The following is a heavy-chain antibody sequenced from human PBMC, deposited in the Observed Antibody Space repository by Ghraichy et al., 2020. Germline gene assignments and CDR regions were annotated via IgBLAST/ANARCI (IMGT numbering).Heavy chain of an antibody. Sequence: GETLNISCAASGFTVSSNYMSWVRQAPGKGLEWVSVIYSGGSTYYADSVKGRFTISRDNSKNTLYLQMNSLRAEDTAVYYCARDPSDYGDYEGHLYYYGMDVWGQGTTVTVSS. D-gene: IGHD4-17*01. CDR1: GFTVSSNY. J-gene: IGHJ6*02. CDR2: IYSGGST. CDR3: ARDPSDYGDYEGHLYYYGMDV. V-gene: IGHV3-66*01.